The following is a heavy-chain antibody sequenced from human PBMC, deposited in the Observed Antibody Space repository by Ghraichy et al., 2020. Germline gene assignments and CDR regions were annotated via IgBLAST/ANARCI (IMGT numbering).Heavy chain of an antibody. D-gene: IGHD6-19*01. CDR3: AHILTYSSGWYPLDY. CDR2: IYWNDDK. Sequence: SGPTLVKPTQTLTLTCTFSGFSLSTSGVGVGWIRQPPGKALEWLALIYWNDDKRYSPSLKSRLTITKDTSKNPVVLTMTNMDPVDTATYYCAHILTYSSGWYPLDYWGQGTLVTVAS. V-gene: IGHV2-5*01. J-gene: IGHJ4*02. CDR1: GFSLSTSGVG.